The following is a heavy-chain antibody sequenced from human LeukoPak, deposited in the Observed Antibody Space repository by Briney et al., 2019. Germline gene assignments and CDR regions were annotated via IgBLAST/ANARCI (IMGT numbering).Heavy chain of an antibody. CDR2: IYTSGST. D-gene: IGHD3-22*01. CDR1: GGSISSYY. Sequence: PSETLSLTCTVSGGSISSYYWSWIQQPAGKGLEWIGRIYTSGSTNYNPSLKSRVTMSVDTSKNQFSLKLSSVTAADTAVYYCARDMYYYDSSGLSPLFDYWGQGTLVTVSS. CDR3: ARDMYYYDSSGLSPLFDY. V-gene: IGHV4-4*07. J-gene: IGHJ4*02.